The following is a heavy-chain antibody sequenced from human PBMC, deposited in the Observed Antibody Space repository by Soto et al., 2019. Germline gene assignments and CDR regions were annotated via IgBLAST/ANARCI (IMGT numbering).Heavy chain of an antibody. D-gene: IGHD1-26*01. CDR1: GFTFSSYW. V-gene: IGHV3-74*01. CDR3: ARETREWYFDL. CDR2: INSDGSST. J-gene: IGHJ2*01. Sequence: EVQLVESGGGLVQPGGSLRLSCAASGFTFSSYWMHWVRQAPGKGLVWVSRINSDGSSTSYADSVKGRFTISRDNANSTLELQMNSLRGEDTAVYYCARETREWYFDLWGRGTLVTVSS.